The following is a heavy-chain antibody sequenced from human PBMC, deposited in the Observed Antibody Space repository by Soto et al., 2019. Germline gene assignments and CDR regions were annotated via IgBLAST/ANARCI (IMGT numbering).Heavy chain of an antibody. CDR2: IYYSGNA. Sequence: QLQLQESGPGLVKPSETLSLTCSVSDDSINSDKYYWGWIRQPPGKGMAWIGSIYYSGNAYYNPSLQTRVTISLDQSKILFSLKLNSVTAADSAVYFCARLEGLATISYYFDFWGPGALVTVSS. D-gene: IGHD3-9*01. J-gene: IGHJ4*02. V-gene: IGHV4-39*01. CDR3: ARLEGLATISYYFDF. CDR1: DDSINSDKYY.